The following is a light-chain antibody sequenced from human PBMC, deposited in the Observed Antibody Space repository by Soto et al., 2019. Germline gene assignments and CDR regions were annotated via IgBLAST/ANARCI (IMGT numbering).Light chain of an antibody. CDR3: TSFAPGRMDV. CDR1: SSDIGAYDY. CDR2: EVS. V-gene: IGLV2-14*03. J-gene: IGLJ1*01. Sequence: QSVLSQASSLTGSPGQLISISCSATSSDIGAYDYVSWYQQHPGRAPKLIIYEVSHRFSGLSYRFSGSKSGNTASLTISGLQAEDEGEYYCTSFAPGRMDVFGSGTKVTV.